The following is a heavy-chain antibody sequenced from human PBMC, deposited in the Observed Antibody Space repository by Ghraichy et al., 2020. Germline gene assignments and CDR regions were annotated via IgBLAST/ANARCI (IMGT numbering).Heavy chain of an antibody. CDR2: ISESGSST. D-gene: IGHD3-22*01. CDR1: GFTFSAYV. J-gene: IGHJ3*02. V-gene: IGHV3-23*01. CDR3: ARPPREGFDSGGLSTRAFDI. Sequence: GESLNISCAASGFTFSAYVMGWVRQAPGKGLEWVSIISESGSSTYYADSVKGRFTISRDNPKNTLYLQMNSLRAEDTAVYYCARPPREGFDSGGLSTRAFDIWGPGTMLTVSP.